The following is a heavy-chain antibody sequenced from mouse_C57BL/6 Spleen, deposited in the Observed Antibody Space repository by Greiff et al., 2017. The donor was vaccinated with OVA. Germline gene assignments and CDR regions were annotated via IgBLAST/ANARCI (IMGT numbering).Heavy chain of an antibody. V-gene: IGHV5-17*01. CDR1: GFTFSDYG. Sequence: EVQLQQSGGGLVKPGGSLKLSCAASGFTFSDYGMHWVRQAPEKGLEWVAYISSGSSTIYYADTVKGRFTISRDNAKNTLFLQMTSLRSEDTAMYYCARPYDYDPYYFDYWGQGTTLTVSS. J-gene: IGHJ2*01. D-gene: IGHD2-4*01. CDR2: ISSGSSTI. CDR3: ARPYDYDPYYFDY.